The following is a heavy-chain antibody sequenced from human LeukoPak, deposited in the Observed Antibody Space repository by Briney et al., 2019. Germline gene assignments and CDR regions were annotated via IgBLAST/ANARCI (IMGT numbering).Heavy chain of an antibody. Sequence: GASVKVSCKASGGTFSSYAISWVRQAPGQGLEWMGGIIPIFGTANYAQKFQGRVTITRDTSASTAYMELSSLRSEDTAVYYCARVGPETQWLATFDYWGQGTLVTVSS. CDR2: IIPIFGTA. CDR1: GGTFSSYA. V-gene: IGHV1-69*05. J-gene: IGHJ4*02. D-gene: IGHD6-19*01. CDR3: ARVGPETQWLATFDY.